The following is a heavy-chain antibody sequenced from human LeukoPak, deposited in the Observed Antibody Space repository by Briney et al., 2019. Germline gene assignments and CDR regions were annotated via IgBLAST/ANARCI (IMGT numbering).Heavy chain of an antibody. CDR2: IY. V-gene: IGHV4-59*01. CDR3: AGNSSGWYDYSYQYKDV. D-gene: IGHD6-19*01. J-gene: IGHJ6*03. Sequence: SETLSLTSTVSGDSISGYYWNGIRQPTGRGLESIDSIYNYNPSLKSRVTISVDTSKNEYSLKLSAVPAADTAIYYCAGNSSGWYDYSYQYKDVWGKGTTVTVSS. CDR1: GDSISGYY.